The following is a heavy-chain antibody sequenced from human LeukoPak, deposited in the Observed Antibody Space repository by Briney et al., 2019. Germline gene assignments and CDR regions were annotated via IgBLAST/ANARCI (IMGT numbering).Heavy chain of an antibody. V-gene: IGHV4-34*01. J-gene: IGHJ4*02. CDR1: GGSFRGYY. CDR3: VSTERCSTTCPLDY. Sequence: SETLSLTCAVYGGSFRGYYWSWIRQPPGKGLEWIGEINHSGSTNYNPSLKSRVTISLDTSMKKFSLKLNSVTAADTAVYYCVSTERCSTTCPLDYWGQGTPVTVSS. D-gene: IGHD2-2*01. CDR2: INHSGST.